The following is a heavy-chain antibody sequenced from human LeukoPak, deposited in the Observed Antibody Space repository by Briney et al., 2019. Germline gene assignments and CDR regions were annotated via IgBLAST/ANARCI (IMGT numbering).Heavy chain of an antibody. CDR2: INLSGDDT. CDR3: AREGYCSGGSCYSGAHFQH. CDR1: GYTFIAYY. D-gene: IGHD2-15*01. J-gene: IGHJ1*01. V-gene: IGHV1-46*01. Sequence: ASVKVSCKASGYTFIAYYIHWLRQAPGQGLEWMGIINLSGDDTSYAQKFQGRVTMTRDMSTSTVYMELTSLTSEDTAVYYCAREGYCSGGSCYSGAHFQHWGQGTLVTVSS.